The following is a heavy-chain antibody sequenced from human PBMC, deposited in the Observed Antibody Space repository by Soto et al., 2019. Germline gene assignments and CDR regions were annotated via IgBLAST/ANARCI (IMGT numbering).Heavy chain of an antibody. CDR3: ARGRVVGAIPPFDY. D-gene: IGHD1-26*01. CDR2: INWNGGST. Sequence: GGSLSLSCAASGFTFDDYGIRRVSQAPGKGLEWVSGINWNGGSTGYADSVKGRFTISRDNAKNSLYLQMNSPRAEDTALYYCARGRVVGAIPPFDYWGQGTLVTVSS. J-gene: IGHJ4*02. V-gene: IGHV3-20*04. CDR1: GFTFDDYG.